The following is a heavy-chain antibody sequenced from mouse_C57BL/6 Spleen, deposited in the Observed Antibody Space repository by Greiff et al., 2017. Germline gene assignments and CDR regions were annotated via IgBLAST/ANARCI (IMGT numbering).Heavy chain of an antibody. J-gene: IGHJ2*01. V-gene: IGHV1-22*01. CDR1: GYTFTDYN. CDR2: INPNNGGT. Sequence: VQLQQSGPELVKPGASVKMSCKASGYTFTDYNMHWVKQSHGKSLEWIGYINPNNGGTSYNQKFKGKATLTVNKSSSTAYMKLRSLTSEDSAVYYCATFITTVNYWGQGTTLTVSS. CDR3: ATFITTVNY. D-gene: IGHD1-1*01.